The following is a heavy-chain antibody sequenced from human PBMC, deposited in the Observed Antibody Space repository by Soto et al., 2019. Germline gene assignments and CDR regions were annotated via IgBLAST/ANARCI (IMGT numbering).Heavy chain of an antibody. V-gene: IGHV1-69*12. J-gene: IGHJ4*02. Sequence: QVQLVQSGTEVKKPGSPVKVSCKASGGTFSNNGFSWVRQAPGQGLEWMGGIVPMFGTPKYAQTFQGRVTITADESTSTVYMKLNSTRSEDTAVYYCARGDSSGWYQIDDWGQGTLVTVSS. D-gene: IGHD6-19*01. CDR3: ARGDSSGWYQIDD. CDR1: GGTFSNNG. CDR2: IVPMFGTP.